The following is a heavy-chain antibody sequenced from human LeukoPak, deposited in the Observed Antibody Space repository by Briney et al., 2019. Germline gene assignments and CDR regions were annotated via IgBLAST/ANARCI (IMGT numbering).Heavy chain of an antibody. V-gene: IGHV3-23*01. CDR2: ISGSGGST. CDR3: AKGRSAYDSGGSDY. Sequence: PGGSLRLSCAASGFTFSSYAMSWVRQAPGKGLEWVSAISGSGGSTYYADSVKGRSTISRDNSKNTLYLQMNSLRAEDTAVYYCAKGRSAYDSGGSDYWGQGTLVTVSS. D-gene: IGHD3-22*01. J-gene: IGHJ4*02. CDR1: GFTFSSYA.